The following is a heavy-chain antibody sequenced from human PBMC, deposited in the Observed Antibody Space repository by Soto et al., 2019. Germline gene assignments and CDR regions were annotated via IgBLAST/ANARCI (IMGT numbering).Heavy chain of an antibody. D-gene: IGHD3-16*02. V-gene: IGHV3-23*01. Sequence: GGSLRLSCAASGFTFSSYAMSWVRQAPGKGLEWVSAISGSGGSTYYTDSVKGRFTISRDNSKNTLYLQMNSLRAEDTAVYYCAKDHAFGGVIASYGMDVWGQGTTVTVSS. CDR2: ISGSGGST. CDR3: AKDHAFGGVIASYGMDV. CDR1: GFTFSSYA. J-gene: IGHJ6*02.